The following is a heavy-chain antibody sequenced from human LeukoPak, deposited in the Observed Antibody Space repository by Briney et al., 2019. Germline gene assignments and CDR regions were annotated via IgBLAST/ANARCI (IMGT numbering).Heavy chain of an antibody. D-gene: IGHD3-9*01. J-gene: IGHJ4*02. CDR3: ARLSKIYDILTGYYNGGLDY. CDR2: IYYSGST. V-gene: IGHV4-38-2*02. CDR1: GYSISSGYY. Sequence: SETLSLTCTVSGYSISSGYYWGWIRQPPGKGLEWIGSIYYSGSTYYNPSLKSRVTISVDTSKNQFSLKLSSVTAADTAVYYCARLSKIYDILTGYYNGGLDYWGQGTLVTVSS.